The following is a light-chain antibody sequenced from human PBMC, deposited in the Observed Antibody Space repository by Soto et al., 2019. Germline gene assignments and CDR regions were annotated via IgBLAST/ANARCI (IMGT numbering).Light chain of an antibody. Sequence: DIQMTQSPSSVSASVGDRVTITCRASHDISNWLAWYQQKPGKAPKLLIYAASSLQFGVPSRFSGSGSGTEFTLTINSLQPDDFATYYCQQANSFPWTFGQGTGVEIK. CDR1: HDISNW. CDR3: QQANSFPWT. CDR2: AAS. V-gene: IGKV1-12*02. J-gene: IGKJ1*01.